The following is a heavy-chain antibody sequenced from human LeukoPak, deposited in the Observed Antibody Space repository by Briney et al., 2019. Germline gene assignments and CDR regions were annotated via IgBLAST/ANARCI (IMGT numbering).Heavy chain of an antibody. D-gene: IGHD1-1*01. CDR3: ARDWKTNSFDY. CDR2: IYYDGSNI. CDR1: EFTFTTYG. Sequence: PGGSLRPSCAASEFTFTTYGMHWVRQAPGKGLEWVAFIYYDGSNIYYADYVKGRFTISRDISKNTLYLQMDSLRAEDTAIYYCARDWKTNSFDYWGQGTLVTVSS. V-gene: IGHV3-33*01. J-gene: IGHJ4*02.